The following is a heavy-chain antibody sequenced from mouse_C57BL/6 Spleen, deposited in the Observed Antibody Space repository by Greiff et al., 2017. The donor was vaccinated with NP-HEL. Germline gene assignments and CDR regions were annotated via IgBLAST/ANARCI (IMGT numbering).Heavy chain of an antibody. J-gene: IGHJ4*01. Sequence: VQLHQPGAELVKPGASVKLSCKASGYTFTSYWMQWVKQRPGQGLEWIGEIDPSDSYTNYNQKFKGQATLTVATSSSTAYMQLSSLTSEDSAVYYCARRGGSGPQYYAMDYWGQGTSVTVSS. CDR2: IDPSDSYT. D-gene: IGHD3-2*02. CDR1: GYTFTSYW. CDR3: ARRGGSGPQYYAMDY. V-gene: IGHV1-50*01.